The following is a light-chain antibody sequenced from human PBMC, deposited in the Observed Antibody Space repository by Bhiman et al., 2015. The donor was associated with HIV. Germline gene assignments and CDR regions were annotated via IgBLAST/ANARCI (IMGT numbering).Light chain of an antibody. V-gene: IGLV3-19*01. CDR2: GKN. J-gene: IGLJ2*01. CDR1: SLRNYY. Sequence: SSELTQDPAVSVALGQTVRITCQGDSLRNYYANWYQQKPGQAPLLVIYGKNNRPSGIPDRFSGSSSGNTASLTITGAQAEDEADYYCDSRDTSTNHPVVFGGGTKLTVL. CDR3: DSRDTSTNHPVV.